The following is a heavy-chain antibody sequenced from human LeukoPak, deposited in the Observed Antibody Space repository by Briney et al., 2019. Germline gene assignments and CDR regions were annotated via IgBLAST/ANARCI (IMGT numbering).Heavy chain of an antibody. CDR3: ARTIAAAGTEDY. D-gene: IGHD6-13*01. J-gene: IGHJ4*02. CDR1: GDSVSSGTYY. V-gene: IGHV4-61*01. CDR2: VYYSGTT. Sequence: SETLSLTCTVSGDSVSSGTYYWSWIRQPPGKGLEWIGYVYYSGTTNYNPSLKRRVTISVDTSKSQFSLRLSPVTAADTAVYYCARTIAAAGTEDYWGQGTLVTVSS.